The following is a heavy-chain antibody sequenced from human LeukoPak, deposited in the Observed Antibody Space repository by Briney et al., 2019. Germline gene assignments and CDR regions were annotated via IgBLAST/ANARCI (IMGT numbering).Heavy chain of an antibody. CDR2: VDYSGST. CDR1: GGSISGYY. Sequence: SETLSLTCTVSGGSISGYYWNWIRQPPGKGLEWIGYVDYSGSTNYSPSLKSRVTISVDTFKKHFSLRLSSVTAADTAVYYCARDFAGNYYFHYWGQGTLVTVSS. D-gene: IGHD1-7*01. CDR3: ARDFAGNYYFHY. V-gene: IGHV4-59*01. J-gene: IGHJ4*02.